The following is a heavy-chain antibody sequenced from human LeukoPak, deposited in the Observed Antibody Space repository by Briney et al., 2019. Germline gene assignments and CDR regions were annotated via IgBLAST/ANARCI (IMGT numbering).Heavy chain of an antibody. Sequence: PGGSLRLSCAASGFTFSSYGMHWVRQAPGKGLEWVAVIWYDGSNKYYADSVKGRFTISRDNSKNTLYLQMNSLRAEDTAVYYCARQLVGATSGAFDIWGQGTMVTVSS. V-gene: IGHV3-33*01. CDR1: GFTFSSYG. CDR3: ARQLVGATSGAFDI. D-gene: IGHD1-26*01. CDR2: IWYDGSNK. J-gene: IGHJ3*02.